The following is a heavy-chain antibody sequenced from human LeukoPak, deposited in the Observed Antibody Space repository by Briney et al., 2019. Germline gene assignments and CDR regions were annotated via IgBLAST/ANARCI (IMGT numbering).Heavy chain of an antibody. V-gene: IGHV3-66*02. J-gene: IGHJ5*02. CDR3: ARESWGPVGP. Sequence: GGSLRLSCAASGFIVSNNHMSWVRQAPGKGLEWVSLTHTDTSAYYADSVKGRFTIPRDNSKNTLNLQMNSLRVEDTGVYYCARESWGPVGPWGQGTLVTVSS. CDR2: THTDTSA. CDR1: GFIVSNNH. D-gene: IGHD7-27*01.